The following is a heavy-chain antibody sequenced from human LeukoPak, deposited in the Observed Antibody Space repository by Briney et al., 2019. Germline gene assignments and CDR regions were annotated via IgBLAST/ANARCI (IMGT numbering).Heavy chain of an antibody. J-gene: IGHJ4*02. D-gene: IGHD1-26*01. Sequence: PGGSLRLSCAASGFTFSSYTMNWVRQAPGKGLEWVSYINSASTTIYYADSVKGRLTISRDNAKNSLYLQMNSLKDEDTAVYYCARGPYSRSYYFFDYWGQGALVTVSS. V-gene: IGHV3-48*02. CDR3: ARGPYSRSYYFFDY. CDR2: INSASTTI. CDR1: GFTFSSYT.